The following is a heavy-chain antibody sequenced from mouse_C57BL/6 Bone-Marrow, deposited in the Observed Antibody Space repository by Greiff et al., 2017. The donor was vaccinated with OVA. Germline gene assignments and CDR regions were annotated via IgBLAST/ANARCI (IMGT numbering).Heavy chain of an antibody. J-gene: IGHJ2*01. V-gene: IGHV1-7*01. CDR2: INPSSGYT. Sequence: VKLQESGAELAKPGASVKLSCKASGYTFTSYWMHWVKQRPGQGLEWIGYINPSSGYTTYNQQFKDKATVTADKSSSTAYMQLSSLTYEDSAVDYWARSYYYGSDCLDYWGQGTTRTVSS. CDR3: ARSYYYGSDCLDY. D-gene: IGHD1-1*01. CDR1: GYTFTSYW.